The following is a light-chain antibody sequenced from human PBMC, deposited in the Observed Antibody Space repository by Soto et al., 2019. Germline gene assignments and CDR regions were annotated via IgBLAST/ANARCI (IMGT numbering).Light chain of an antibody. CDR1: SSGVGGYNY. CDR2: DVI. Sequence: QSVLTQPASVSGSPGQSITISSTGTSSGVGGYNYVSWYQQHPGKAPKLMIYDVINRPSGVSNRFAGSKSGNSASLTISGLQAEDEADYYCSSYTSRSTYVVFGGGTKLTVL. V-gene: IGLV2-14*03. J-gene: IGLJ2*01. CDR3: SSYTSRSTYVV.